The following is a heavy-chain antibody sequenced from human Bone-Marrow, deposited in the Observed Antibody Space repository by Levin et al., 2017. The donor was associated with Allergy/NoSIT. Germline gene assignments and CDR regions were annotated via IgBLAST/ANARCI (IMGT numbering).Heavy chain of an antibody. CDR1: GFTFDDYG. D-gene: IGHD3-10*01. CDR2: INWNGGST. V-gene: IGHV3-20*04. CDR3: ARVPGLESGAIDYGSGSDAFDS. J-gene: IGHJ3*02. Sequence: GESLKISCAASGFTFDDYGMSWVRQAPGKGLEWVSGINWNGGSTGYADSVKGRFTISRDNAKNSLYLQMNSLRAEDTALYYCARVPGLESGAIDYGSGSDAFDSWGQGTMVTVSS.